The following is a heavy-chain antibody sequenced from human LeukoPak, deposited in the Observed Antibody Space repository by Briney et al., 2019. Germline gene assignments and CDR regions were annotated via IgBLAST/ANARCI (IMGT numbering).Heavy chain of an antibody. V-gene: IGHV1-2*02. Sequence: ASVKVSCKCSGYTFTVYYMHWVRQAPGQGLEWMGWINPNSGGTNYAQKFQGRVTMTRDTSISTAYMELSRLRSDDTAVYYCARGSLSLGAVVTPFDYWGQGTLVTVSS. J-gene: IGHJ4*02. D-gene: IGHD4-23*01. CDR1: GYTFTVYY. CDR2: INPNSGGT. CDR3: ARGSLSLGAVVTPFDY.